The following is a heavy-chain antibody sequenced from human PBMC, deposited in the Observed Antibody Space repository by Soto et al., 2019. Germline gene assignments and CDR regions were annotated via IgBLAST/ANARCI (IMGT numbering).Heavy chain of an antibody. J-gene: IGHJ6*02. Sequence: PGGSLRLSCAASGFTFSSYAMHWVRQAPGKGLEWVAVISYDGSNKYYADSVKGRFTISRDNSKNTLYLQMNSLRAEDTAVYYCARALYAVNYYYYYYGMDVWGQGTTVTVSS. D-gene: IGHD1-1*01. CDR3: ARALYAVNYYYYYYGMDV. CDR2: ISYDGSNK. V-gene: IGHV3-30-3*01. CDR1: GFTFSSYA.